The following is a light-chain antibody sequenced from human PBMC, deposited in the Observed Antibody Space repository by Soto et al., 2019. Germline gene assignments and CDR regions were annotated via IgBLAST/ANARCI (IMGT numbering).Light chain of an antibody. CDR2: DAS. J-gene: IGKJ1*01. CDR3: QQRSEWPRT. Sequence: EIVLTQSPATLSLPPGERATLSCGASQSISSSLAWYQQKPGQAPRLLIYDASTRATGFPARFSGSGSGTDFTLTIGSLEPEDFAVYYCQQRSEWPRTFGQGTKVDIK. CDR1: QSISSS. V-gene: IGKV3-11*01.